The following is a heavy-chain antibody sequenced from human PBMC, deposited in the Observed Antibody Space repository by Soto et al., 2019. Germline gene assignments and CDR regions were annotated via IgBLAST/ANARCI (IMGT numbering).Heavy chain of an antibody. D-gene: IGHD2-15*01. CDR3: VRGNCRGGSCRALGY. CDR2: INHSGST. J-gene: IGHJ4*02. V-gene: IGHV4-34*01. Sequence: QVQLQQWGAGLLKPSETLSLTCAVYGGSFSGYYWSWIRQPPGKGLEWIGEINHSGSTNYNPSLNSRVTISVDTSKNQFSLKRSSLTAADTAVYCWVRGNCRGGSCRALGYWGQGTLVTFSA. CDR1: GGSFSGYY.